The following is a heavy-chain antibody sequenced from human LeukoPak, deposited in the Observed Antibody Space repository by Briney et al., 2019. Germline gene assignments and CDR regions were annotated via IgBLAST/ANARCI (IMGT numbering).Heavy chain of an antibody. CDR2: IIPIFGIT. CDR1: GGTFSSYA. Sequence: SVKVSCKASGGTFSSYAISWVRQAPGQGLEWMGRIIPIFGITNYAQKFQGRVTITADKSTSTAYMELSSLRSEDTAVYYCARDPSYSSSWYFDYWGQGTLVTVSS. D-gene: IGHD6-13*01. CDR3: ARDPSYSSSWYFDY. J-gene: IGHJ4*02. V-gene: IGHV1-69*04.